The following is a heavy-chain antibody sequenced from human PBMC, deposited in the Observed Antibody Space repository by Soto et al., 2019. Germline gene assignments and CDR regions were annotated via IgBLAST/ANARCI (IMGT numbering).Heavy chain of an antibody. V-gene: IGHV1-3*01. CDR1: GYTFTSYA. CDR2: INAGNGNT. CDR3: ARVGWSNWFDP. Sequence: EASVKVSCKASGYTFTSYAMHWVRQAPGQRLEWMGWINAGNGNTKYSQKFQGRVTITRDTSASTAYMELSSLRSEDTAVYYCARVGWSNWFDPWGQGTLVTVSS. D-gene: IGHD2-15*01. J-gene: IGHJ5*02.